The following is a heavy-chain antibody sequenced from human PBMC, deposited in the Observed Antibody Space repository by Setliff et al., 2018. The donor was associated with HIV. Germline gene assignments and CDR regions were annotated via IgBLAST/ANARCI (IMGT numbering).Heavy chain of an antibody. J-gene: IGHJ6*02. D-gene: IGHD1-26*01. Sequence: PSETLSLTCTVSGVSITSGGYYWSWIRQPPGKGLEWIGYIYTSGSTSYNPSLRSRVTISLDTSKNRFSLKLNSVTAADTAVYYCARRSIVGVARGFYCYNLDVWGQGTTVTVSS. CDR2: IYTSGST. CDR3: ARRSIVGVARGFYCYNLDV. V-gene: IGHV4-61*08. CDR1: GVSITSGGYY.